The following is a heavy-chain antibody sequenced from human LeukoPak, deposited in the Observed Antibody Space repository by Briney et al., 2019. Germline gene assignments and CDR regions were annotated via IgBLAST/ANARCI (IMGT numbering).Heavy chain of an antibody. CDR1: GFTFSSYA. CDR3: AKVGMVRGAIDAFDI. CDR2: ISGSGGST. J-gene: IGHJ3*02. Sequence: GGSLGLSCAASGFTFSSYAMSWVRQAPGKGLEWVSAISGSGGSTYYADSVKGRFTISRDNSKNTLYLQMNSLRAEDTAVYYCAKVGMVRGAIDAFDIWGQGTMVTVSS. D-gene: IGHD3-10*01. V-gene: IGHV3-23*01.